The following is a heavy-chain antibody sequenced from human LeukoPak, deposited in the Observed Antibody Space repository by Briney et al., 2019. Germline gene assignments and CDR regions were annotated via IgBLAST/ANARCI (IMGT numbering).Heavy chain of an antibody. D-gene: IGHD5-24*01. CDR3: AMKAVPRPRLHDAFDF. V-gene: IGHV3-23*01. Sequence: GGSLRLSCAPSGFPFSIYAMRWARQAPGKGREWVSDISGSASSTYHADSVKGRFTISRDNSKNTLYLQMNSLRPDDTAVYYCAMKAVPRPRLHDAFDFWGQGTVVSVSS. CDR2: ISGSASST. CDR1: GFPFSIYA. J-gene: IGHJ3*01.